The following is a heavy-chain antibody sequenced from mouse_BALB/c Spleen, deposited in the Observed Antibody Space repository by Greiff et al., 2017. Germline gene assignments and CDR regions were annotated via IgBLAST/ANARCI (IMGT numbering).Heavy chain of an antibody. D-gene: IGHD2-4*01. J-gene: IGHJ3*01. CDR2: IWAGGST. CDR1: GFSLTSYG. CDR3: ARGGIGLRRAWFAY. Sequence: VKLVESGPGLVAPSQSLSITCTVSGFSLTSYGVHWVRQPPGKGLEWLGVIWAGGSTNYNSALMSRLSISKDNSKSQVFLKMNSLQTDDTAMYYCARGGIGLRRAWFAYWGQGTLVTVSA. V-gene: IGHV2-9*02.